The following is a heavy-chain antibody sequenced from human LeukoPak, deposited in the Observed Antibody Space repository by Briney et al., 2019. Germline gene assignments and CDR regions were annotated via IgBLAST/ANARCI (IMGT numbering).Heavy chain of an antibody. CDR1: GFTVSSNY. D-gene: IGHD6-19*01. CDR3: ARGNGYSRGWYNSYWFDP. CDR2: IYSGVST. V-gene: IGHV3-53*01. J-gene: IGHJ5*02. Sequence: PGGSLRLSCSPSGFTVSSNYMSWVRQAPGKGLGWVSVIYSGVSTYYPDTLKGRITSSRDNSKSTLYLQMNSLRAEDTAGYYCARGNGYSRGWYNSYWFDPWGQGTLVTVSS.